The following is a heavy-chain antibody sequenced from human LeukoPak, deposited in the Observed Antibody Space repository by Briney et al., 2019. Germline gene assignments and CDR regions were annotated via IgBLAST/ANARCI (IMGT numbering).Heavy chain of an antibody. J-gene: IGHJ4*02. CDR2: IYYSGST. V-gene: IGHV4-39*01. D-gene: IGHD3-22*01. CDR3: ARRWYYYDRSGYFDY. CDR1: GGSISSSSYY. Sequence: SETLSLTCTVSGGSISSSSYYWGWIRQPPGKGLEWIGSIYYSGSTYYNPSLKSRVTISVDTSKNQFSLKLSSVTAADTAVYYCARRWYYYDRSGYFDYWGQGTLVTVSS.